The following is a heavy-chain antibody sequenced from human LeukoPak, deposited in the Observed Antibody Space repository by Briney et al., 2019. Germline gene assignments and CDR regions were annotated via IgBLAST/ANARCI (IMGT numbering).Heavy chain of an antibody. Sequence: PGGSLRLSCGASGFTFSSYAMSWVRQAPGKGLEWVSAISGSGGSTYYADSVKGRFTISRDNSKNTLYLQMNSLRAEDTAVYYCAKGMEEYQRLSCDYFDYWGQGTLVTVSS. CDR2: ISGSGGST. J-gene: IGHJ4*02. V-gene: IGHV3-23*01. CDR3: AKGMEEYQRLSCDYFDY. D-gene: IGHD2-2*01. CDR1: GFTFSSYA.